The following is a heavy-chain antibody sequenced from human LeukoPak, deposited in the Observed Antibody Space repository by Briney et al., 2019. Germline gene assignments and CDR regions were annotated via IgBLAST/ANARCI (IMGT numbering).Heavy chain of an antibody. D-gene: IGHD4-23*01. CDR3: ARGGFYGGDNWFDP. CDR1: GYTFTGYD. V-gene: IGHV1-8*01. J-gene: IGHJ5*02. CDR2: MNPNSGNT. Sequence: GASVKVSCKASGYTFTGYDINWVRQATGQGLEWMGWMNPNSGNTGYAQKFQGRVTMTRNTSISTAYMELSSLRSEDTAVYYCARGGFYGGDNWFDPWGQGTLVTVSS.